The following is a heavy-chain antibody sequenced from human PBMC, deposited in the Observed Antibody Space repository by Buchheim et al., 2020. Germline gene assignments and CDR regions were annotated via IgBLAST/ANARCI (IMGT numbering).Heavy chain of an antibody. V-gene: IGHV1-3*04. Sequence: QVQLVQSGAEVKKPGASVKVSCKASGYTFTSYAMHWVRQAPGQGLEWMGWINTGNGNTKYSQKFQGRVTITRDTSARRADMELISLRSEDTAVYYCARDHTYYFDTSGYLGYWGQGTL. CDR3: ARDHTYYFDTSGYLGY. D-gene: IGHD3-22*01. J-gene: IGHJ4*02. CDR1: GYTFTSYA. CDR2: INTGNGNT.